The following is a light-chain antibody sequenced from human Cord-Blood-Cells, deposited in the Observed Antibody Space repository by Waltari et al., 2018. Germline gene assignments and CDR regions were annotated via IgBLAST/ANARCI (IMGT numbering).Light chain of an antibody. J-gene: IGKJ2*01. V-gene: IGKV1-39*01. CDR1: QSIRSY. CDR3: QQSYSTPRT. CDR2: AAS. Sequence: DIQMTQSPSSLSASVGDRVTITCRASQSIRSYVNWYQQKPGKDPKLLIYAASSLQSGVPSRFSGSGSGTDFTLTISSLQPEEFATYYCQQSYSTPRTFGQGTKLEIK.